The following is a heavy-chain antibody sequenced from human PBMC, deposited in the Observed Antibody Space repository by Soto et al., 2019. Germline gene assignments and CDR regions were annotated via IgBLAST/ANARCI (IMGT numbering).Heavy chain of an antibody. CDR2: ISSSGSTI. D-gene: IGHD3-3*01. CDR3: ASDYDFWSGSQSPGY. J-gene: IGHJ4*02. Sequence: GGSLRLSCAASGFTFSDYYMSWIRQAPGKGLEWVSYISSSGSTIYYADSVKGRFTISRDNAKNSLYLQMNSLRAEDTAVYYCASDYDFWSGSQSPGYWGQGTLVTVSS. V-gene: IGHV3-11*01. CDR1: GFTFSDYY.